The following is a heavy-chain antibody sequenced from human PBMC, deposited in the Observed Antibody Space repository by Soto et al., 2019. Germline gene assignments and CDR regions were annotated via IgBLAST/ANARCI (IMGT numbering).Heavy chain of an antibody. Sequence: PGESLKISCKASGFSLNTYWIAWVRQIPWKGLEWMGAIFPGDSDTKYSPSFEGQVTISADRSTSTAYVQWDSLRASDSARYYCASQGPPYSGSRYYYEMEVWGPGTTVTVS. CDR2: IFPGDSDT. CDR3: ASQGPPYSGSRYYYEMEV. D-gene: IGHD5-18*01. J-gene: IGHJ6*02. CDR1: GFSLNTYW. V-gene: IGHV5-51*01.